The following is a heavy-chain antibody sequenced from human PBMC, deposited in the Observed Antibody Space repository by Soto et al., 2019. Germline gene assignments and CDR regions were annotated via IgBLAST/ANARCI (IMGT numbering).Heavy chain of an antibody. Sequence: QVQLVESGGGVVQPGRSLRLSCAASGFTFSSYGMHWVRQAPGKGLECVAVIWYDGSNKYYGDSVKGRFTISRDNSKNTLYLQMNSLRAEDTAVYYCARGFGPYYYGMDVWGQGTTVTVSS. CDR3: ARGFGPYYYGMDV. CDR2: IWYDGSNK. V-gene: IGHV3-33*01. J-gene: IGHJ6*02. D-gene: IGHD3-16*01. CDR1: GFTFSSYG.